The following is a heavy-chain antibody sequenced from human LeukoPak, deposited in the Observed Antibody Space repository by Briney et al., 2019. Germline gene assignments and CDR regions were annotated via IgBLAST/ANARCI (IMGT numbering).Heavy chain of an antibody. D-gene: IGHD2-15*01. CDR1: GITFSTSG. CDR2: MRHDGSNE. J-gene: IGHJ5*02. Sequence: PGGSLRLSCAASGITFSTSGMHWVRQAPGRGLEWVAFMRHDGSNEKYADSVKGRSTISRDNSKNTLYLQMNSLIVEDTAVYYCAKDRTVVVAAYGGWFDPWGQGTLVTVSS. CDR3: AKDRTVVVAAYGGWFDP. V-gene: IGHV3-30*02.